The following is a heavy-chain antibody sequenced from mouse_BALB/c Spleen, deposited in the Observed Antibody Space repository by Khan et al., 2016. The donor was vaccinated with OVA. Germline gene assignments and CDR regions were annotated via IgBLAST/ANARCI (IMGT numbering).Heavy chain of an antibody. CDR3: ATPYYYWDYCDY. V-gene: IGHV5-17*02. Sequence: EVELVESGGGLVQPGGSRKLSCAASGFTFSSYGMHWVRQAPEKGLEWVAYISGDSSTIYYADTVKGRFTISRDNPKNTLFLQMTILMSEDTGMYYCATPYYYWDYCDYWGPGTTLTVSS. J-gene: IGHJ2*01. D-gene: IGHD1-1*01. CDR2: ISGDSSTI. CDR1: GFTFSSYG.